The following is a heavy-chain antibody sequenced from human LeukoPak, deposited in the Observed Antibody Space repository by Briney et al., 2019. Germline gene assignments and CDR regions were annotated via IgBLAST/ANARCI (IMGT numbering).Heavy chain of an antibody. CDR2: INHSGST. CDR1: GGSFSGYY. V-gene: IGHV4-34*01. J-gene: IGHJ4*02. CDR3: ARSRMVRGVIIKTPPYYFDY. Sequence: PSETLSLTCAVYGGSFSGYYWSWIRQPPGKGLEWIGEINHSGSTNYNPSLKSRVTISVDTSKNQFSLKLSSVTAADTAVYYCARSRMVRGVIIKTPPYYFDYWGQGTLVTVSS. D-gene: IGHD3-10*01.